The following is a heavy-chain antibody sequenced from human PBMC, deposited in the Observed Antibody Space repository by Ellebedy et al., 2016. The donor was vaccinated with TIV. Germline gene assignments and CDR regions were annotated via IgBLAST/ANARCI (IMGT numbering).Heavy chain of an antibody. D-gene: IGHD3-22*01. Sequence: SETLSLXCTVSGGSISSSSYYCGWIRQPPGKGLEWIGSIYYSGSTYYNPSLKSRVTISVDTSKNQFSLKLSSVTAADTAVYYCARAYDSSGYRDHTFDYWGQGTLVTVSS. CDR2: IYYSGST. V-gene: IGHV4-39*07. CDR3: ARAYDSSGYRDHTFDY. J-gene: IGHJ4*02. CDR1: GGSISSSSYY.